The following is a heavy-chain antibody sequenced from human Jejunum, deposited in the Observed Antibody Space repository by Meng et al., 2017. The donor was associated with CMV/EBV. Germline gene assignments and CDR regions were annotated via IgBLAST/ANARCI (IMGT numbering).Heavy chain of an antibody. CDR3: ARLPYAGNYYLDY. J-gene: IGHJ4*02. CDR1: GFTCSHYW. Sequence: ASGFTCSHYWMHWVRQVPGKGLVWVSRINSDGSTTTYADSVKGRFTISRDNARNTLYLQLNSLRAEDTAVYYCARLPYAGNYYLDYWGQGTLVTVSS. CDR2: INSDGSTT. D-gene: IGHD4/OR15-4a*01. V-gene: IGHV3-74*03.